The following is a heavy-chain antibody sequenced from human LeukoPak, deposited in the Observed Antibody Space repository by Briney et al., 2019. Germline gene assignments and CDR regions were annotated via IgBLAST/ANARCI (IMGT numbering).Heavy chain of an antibody. CDR1: GYTFTGYY. Sequence: GASVKVSCKASGYTFTGYYMHWVRQAPGQGVEWMGWINPNSGGTNYAQKFQGRVTMTRDTSISTAYMELSRLRSDDTAVYYCARDPAAGDWFDPWGQGTLVTVSS. CDR2: INPNSGGT. J-gene: IGHJ5*02. V-gene: IGHV1-2*02. CDR3: ARDPAAGDWFDP. D-gene: IGHD3-10*01.